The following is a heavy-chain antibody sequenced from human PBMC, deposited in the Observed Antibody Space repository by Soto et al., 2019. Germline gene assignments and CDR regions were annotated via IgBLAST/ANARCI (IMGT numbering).Heavy chain of an antibody. CDR3: AAQRGGGYFDS. Sequence: SETLSLTCTVSGVSVNYGGYYWNWIRQHPGRGLEYIGYIYHSGYSYSNPSLESRFTLSLETSKNQFSLTVTSVTAADTAVYYCAAQRGGGYFDSWGLGTLVTVSS. J-gene: IGHJ4*01. CDR2: IYHSGYS. V-gene: IGHV4-31*03. D-gene: IGHD3-16*01. CDR1: GVSVNYGGYY.